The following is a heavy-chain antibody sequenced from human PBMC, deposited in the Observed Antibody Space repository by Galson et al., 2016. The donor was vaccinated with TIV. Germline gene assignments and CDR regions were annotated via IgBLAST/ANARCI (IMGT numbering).Heavy chain of an antibody. CDR1: DYSFTTYG. J-gene: IGHJ4*02. D-gene: IGHD3-10*01. V-gene: IGHV1-69*06. CDR2: INPIFGTA. Sequence: SVKVSCKASDYSFTTYGFGWVRQAPGQGLEWMGSINPIFGTANYAQKFQGRVTITADTSTSTIYMELSSLRSEDTAVYYCARGRGYYFGSGSSYFDYWGQGSLVTVSS. CDR3: ARGRGYYFGSGSSYFDY.